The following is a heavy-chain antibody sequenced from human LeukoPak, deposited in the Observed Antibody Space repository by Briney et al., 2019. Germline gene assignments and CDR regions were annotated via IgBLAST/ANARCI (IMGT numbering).Heavy chain of an antibody. D-gene: IGHD3-10*01. CDR3: ARSRWFGETAMDV. CDR2: IYYSGST. Sequence: SETLSLTCTVSGGPISGYYWSWIRQPPGKGLEWIGYIYYSGSTNYNLSLKSRVTISVDTSKNQFSLKLSSVTAADTAVYYCARSRWFGETAMDVWGQGTTVTVSS. J-gene: IGHJ6*02. CDR1: GGPISGYY. V-gene: IGHV4-59*01.